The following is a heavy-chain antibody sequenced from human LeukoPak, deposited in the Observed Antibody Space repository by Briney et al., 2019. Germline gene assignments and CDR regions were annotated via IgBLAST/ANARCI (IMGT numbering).Heavy chain of an antibody. V-gene: IGHV3-11*04. CDR3: ARALHDALDI. J-gene: IGHJ3*02. Sequence: GGSLRLSCVASGFTFSDYYMTWLRQAPGKGLEWVSYISSSGSDIFYADSVKGRLTISRDNAKKTLYLQINSLRAEDTAQYYCARALHDALDIWGQGTVVTVSS. CDR2: ISSSGSDI. CDR1: GFTFSDYY.